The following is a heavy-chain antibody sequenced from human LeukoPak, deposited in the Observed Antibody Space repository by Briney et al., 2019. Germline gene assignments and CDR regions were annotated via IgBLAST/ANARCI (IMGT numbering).Heavy chain of an antibody. CDR2: ISYDGSNK. Sequence: GGSLRLSCAASGFTFSSYEMNWVRQAPGKGLEWVAVISYDGSNKYYADSVKGRFTISRDNSKNTLYLQMNSLRAEDTAVYYCARASSSWYGLTRYYFDYWGQGTLVTVSS. D-gene: IGHD6-13*01. V-gene: IGHV3-30*04. J-gene: IGHJ4*02. CDR3: ARASSSWYGLTRYYFDY. CDR1: GFTFSSYE.